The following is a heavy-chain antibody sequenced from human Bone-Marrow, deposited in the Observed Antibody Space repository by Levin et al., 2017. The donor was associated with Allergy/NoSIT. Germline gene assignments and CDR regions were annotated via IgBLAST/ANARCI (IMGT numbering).Heavy chain of an antibody. Sequence: SPTLSLTCTVSGGSISSSSYYWGWIRQPPGKGLEWIGSIYYSGSTYYNPSLKSRVTISVDVDTSKNQFSLKLSSVTAADTAVYYCARRVPGLGIDPWGQGTLVTVSS. D-gene: IGHD1-14*01. CDR2: IYYSGST. CDR3: ARRVPGLGIDP. CDR1: GGSISSSSYY. J-gene: IGHJ5*02. V-gene: IGHV4-39*01.